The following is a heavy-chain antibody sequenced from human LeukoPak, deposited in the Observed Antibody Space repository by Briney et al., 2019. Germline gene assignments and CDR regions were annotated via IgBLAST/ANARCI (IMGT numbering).Heavy chain of an antibody. CDR3: AREGGARILYYFHGMDV. CDR1: GFTFSTYA. D-gene: IGHD3-10*01. J-gene: IGHJ6*02. CDR2: ISYDGRQN. Sequence: GRSLRLSCAASGFTFSTYAMNWVRQAPGKGLEWVAVISYDGRQNYYADSVKGRFTISRDNSKNTLYLQMNSLRAEDTAVYYCAREGGARILYYFHGMDVWGQGTTVTVSS. V-gene: IGHV3-30*04.